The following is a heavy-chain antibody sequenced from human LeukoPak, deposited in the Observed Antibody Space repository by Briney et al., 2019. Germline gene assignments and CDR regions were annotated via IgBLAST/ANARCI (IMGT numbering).Heavy chain of an antibody. J-gene: IGHJ4*02. CDR2: NSGGSL. V-gene: IGHV3-23*01. CDR3: AKDRGSSGWYIDY. D-gene: IGHD6-19*01. CDR1: GVTFSTYV. Sequence: GGALRLSRAASGVTFSTYVVCGVRQATGKGLEWVSSNSGGSLYYAASVKGRFTISRDNSKNPLYLQMNSLGAEDTAVYYCAKDRGSSGWYIDYWGQGTLVTVSS.